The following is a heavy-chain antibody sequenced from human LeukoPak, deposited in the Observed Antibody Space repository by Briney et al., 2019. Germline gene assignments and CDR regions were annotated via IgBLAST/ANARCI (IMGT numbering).Heavy chain of an antibody. CDR1: GGSISSYY. J-gene: IGHJ3*02. CDR2: IYYSGST. Sequence: SETLSLTCTVSGGSISSYYWSWIRQPPGKGLEWIGYIYYSGSTNYNPSLKSRVTISVDTSKNQFSLKLSSVTAADTAVYYCARARPFLRASDIWGQGTMVTVSS. V-gene: IGHV4-59*01. CDR3: ARARPFLRASDI. D-gene: IGHD3-3*01.